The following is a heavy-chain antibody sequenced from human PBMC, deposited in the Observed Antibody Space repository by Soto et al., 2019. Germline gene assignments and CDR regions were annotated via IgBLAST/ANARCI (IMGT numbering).Heavy chain of an antibody. CDR3: VKEYIGYGNDAFDX. V-gene: IGHV1-18*01. CDR1: GYNFFSNG. D-gene: IGHD5-12*01. CDR2: ITTYNGNT. Sequence: ASVKVSCKASGYNFFSNGLSWVRQAPGQGLEWMGCITTYNGNTHYAQKFQDRVSLTTDTSTSAAYMELRSLRAEDTAVYYCVKEYIGYGNDAFDXWGQGTMVTVS. J-gene: IGHJ3*02.